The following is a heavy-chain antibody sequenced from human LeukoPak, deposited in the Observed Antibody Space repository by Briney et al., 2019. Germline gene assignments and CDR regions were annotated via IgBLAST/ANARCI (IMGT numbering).Heavy chain of an antibody. D-gene: IGHD5-12*01. CDR3: ARGVYSGYADWFDP. V-gene: IGHV1-2*02. CDR2: INPNSGGT. Sequence: ASVKVSCKASGCTFTGYYMHWVRQAPGQGLEWMGWINPNSGGTNYAQKFQGRVTMTRDTSISTAYMELSRLRSDDTAVYYCARGVYSGYADWFDPWGQGTMVTVSS. J-gene: IGHJ5*02. CDR1: GCTFTGYY.